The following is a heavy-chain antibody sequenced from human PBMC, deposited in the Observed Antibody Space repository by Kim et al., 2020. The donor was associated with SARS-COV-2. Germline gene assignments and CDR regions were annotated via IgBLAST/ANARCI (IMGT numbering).Heavy chain of an antibody. CDR3: ARDQSSSSLDY. V-gene: IGHV3-21*01. D-gene: IGHD6-6*01. J-gene: IGHJ4*02. Sequence: IYYADSVKGRFTISRDNAKNSLYLQMNSLRAEDTAVYYCARDQSSSSLDYWGQGTLVTVSS. CDR2: I.